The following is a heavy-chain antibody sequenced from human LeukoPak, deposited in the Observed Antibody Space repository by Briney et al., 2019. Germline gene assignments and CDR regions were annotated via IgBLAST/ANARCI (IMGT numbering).Heavy chain of an antibody. Sequence: GGSLRLSCAASGFTFTSYSMNWVRQAPGKGLEWVSTISGGGGSTYYADSVKGRFTISRDNSKNTLYLQMNSLRAEDTAVYYCARISSSWYLGMDVWGQGTTVTVSS. CDR1: GFTFTSYS. D-gene: IGHD6-13*01. CDR3: ARISSSWYLGMDV. J-gene: IGHJ6*02. CDR2: ISGGGGST. V-gene: IGHV3-23*01.